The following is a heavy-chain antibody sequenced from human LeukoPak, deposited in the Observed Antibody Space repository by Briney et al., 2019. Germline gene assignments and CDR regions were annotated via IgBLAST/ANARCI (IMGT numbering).Heavy chain of an antibody. D-gene: IGHD6-13*01. V-gene: IGHV3-30*04. CDR1: GFTFSSYA. Sequence: GRSLRLSCAASGFTFSSYAMHWVRQAPGKGLEWVAVISYDGSNKYYADSMKGRFTISRDNSKNTLYLQMNSLRAEDTAMYYCARDPVAAAQRGYFDYWGQGTLVTVSS. CDR3: ARDPVAAAQRGYFDY. CDR2: ISYDGSNK. J-gene: IGHJ4*02.